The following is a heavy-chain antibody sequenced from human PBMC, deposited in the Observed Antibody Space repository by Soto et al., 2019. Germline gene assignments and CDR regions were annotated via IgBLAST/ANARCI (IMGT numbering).Heavy chain of an antibody. CDR2: ISAYDGKT. J-gene: IGHJ4*02. CDR3: ARDEGGYDILTGYYKAHHFDY. Sequence: ASVKVSCKISGYTFNTYGINWVRQAPGQGLELMGWISAYDGKTTYAEKFQGRVTLTTDTSTSTAYMELRSLTSDDTAVYYCARDEGGYDILTGYYKAHHFDYWGQGVLVTVSS. V-gene: IGHV1-18*01. CDR1: GYTFNTYG. D-gene: IGHD3-9*01.